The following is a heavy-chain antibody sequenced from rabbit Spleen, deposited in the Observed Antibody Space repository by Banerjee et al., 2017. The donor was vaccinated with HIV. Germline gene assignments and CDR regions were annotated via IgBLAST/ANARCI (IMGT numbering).Heavy chain of an antibody. V-gene: IGHV1S40*01. Sequence: QSLEESGGDLVKPGTSLTLTCRGSGLDFSSGYDMCWVRQAPGKGLEWIACIYTGNSKTYYASWAKGRFTISKTSSTTVTLQMTSLTVADTATYFCARDAGRGDYIDGVFNLWGPGTLVTVS. CDR1: GLDFSSGYD. CDR3: ARDAGRGDYIDGVFNL. CDR2: IYTGNSKT. J-gene: IGHJ4*01. D-gene: IGHD8-1*01.